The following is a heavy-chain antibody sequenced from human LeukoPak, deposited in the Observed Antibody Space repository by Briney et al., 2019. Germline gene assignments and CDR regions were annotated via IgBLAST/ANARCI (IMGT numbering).Heavy chain of an antibody. V-gene: IGHV4-59*12. D-gene: IGHD3-9*01. CDR3: ARGPLRGYFDWLYRSPFDY. J-gene: IGHJ4*02. CDR2: IYYSGSA. CDR1: GGSISSYY. Sequence: SETLSLTCTVSGGSISSYYWSWIRQPPGKGLEWIGYIYYSGSANYNPSLKSRVTISVNTSKNQFSLKLSSVTAADTAVYYCARGPLRGYFDWLYRSPFDYWGQGTLVTVSS.